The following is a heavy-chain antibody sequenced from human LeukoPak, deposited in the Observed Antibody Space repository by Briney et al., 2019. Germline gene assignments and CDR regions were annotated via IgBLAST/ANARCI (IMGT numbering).Heavy chain of an antibody. CDR3: AKGRYCSSTSCYSYYYYYMDV. J-gene: IGHJ6*03. Sequence: GGSLRLSCAASGFTFSSYWMSWVRQAPGKGLEWVANIKQDGSEKYYVDSVKGRFTISRDNAKNSLYLQMNSLRAEDTAVYYCAKGRYCSSTSCYSYYYYYMDVWGKGTTVTVSS. CDR1: GFTFSSYW. D-gene: IGHD2-2*01. V-gene: IGHV3-7*01. CDR2: IKQDGSEK.